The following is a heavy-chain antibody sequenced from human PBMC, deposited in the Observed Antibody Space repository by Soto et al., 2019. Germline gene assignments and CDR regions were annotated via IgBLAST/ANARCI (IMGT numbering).Heavy chain of an antibody. CDR2: VYRSGDT. Sequence: EVQLVESGGGLVQPGGSLRLSCVASGFSVSGTYMSWIRQAPEKGLEWVSVVYRSGDTNYADSVKDRFITSRDTSKNTLSLHMSSLRADDTAVYYCAREAVFGLTMHYYYYMDVWGKGTTVTVSS. CDR3: AREAVFGLTMHYYYYMDV. V-gene: IGHV3-66*01. CDR1: GFSVSGTY. J-gene: IGHJ6*03. D-gene: IGHD3-3*01.